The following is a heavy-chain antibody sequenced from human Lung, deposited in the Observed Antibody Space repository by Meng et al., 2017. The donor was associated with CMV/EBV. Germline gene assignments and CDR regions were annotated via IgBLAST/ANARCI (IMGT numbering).Heavy chain of an antibody. J-gene: IGHJ4*02. D-gene: IGHD7-27*01. CDR2: INTDGSFT. CDR1: GFTFSKYW. CDR3: GRDLTGERDQ. Sequence: EVQLVESGGGLVRPGGSLRLSCEDSGFTFSKYWFHWFRQVPGEGLVWVSRINTDGSFTSYADSVKGRFTISRDNAKNTLYLHMHTLRVDDSAVYYCGRDLTGERDQWGQGTLVTVAS. V-gene: IGHV3-74*03.